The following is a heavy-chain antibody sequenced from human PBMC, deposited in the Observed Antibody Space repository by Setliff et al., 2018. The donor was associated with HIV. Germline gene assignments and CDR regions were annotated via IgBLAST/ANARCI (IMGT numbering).Heavy chain of an antibody. D-gene: IGHD5-18*01. CDR2: IYYSGST. CDR3: ARQRKLNTAMAYDFDY. V-gene: IGHV4-39*01. J-gene: IGHJ4*02. Sequence: PSETLSLTCTVSGGSVSTTSYSWGWIRQPPGKGLEWIGSIYYSGSTSYNPSLKSQVTISVDTSKNQFSLRVNSVTAADTAVYYCARQRKLNTAMAYDFDYWGQGTLVTVSS. CDR1: GGSVSTTSYS.